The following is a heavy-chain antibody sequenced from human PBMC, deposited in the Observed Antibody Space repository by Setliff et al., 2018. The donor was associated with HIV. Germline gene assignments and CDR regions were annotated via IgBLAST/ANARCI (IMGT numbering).Heavy chain of an antibody. J-gene: IGHJ4*02. CDR1: GFSLSTSGVG. CDR3: ARMGSGSYSMYYFDY. Sequence: SGPTLVNPTQTLTLTCTFSGFSLSTSGVGVGWIRQPPGKALEWLALIYWDDDKYYNTSLKTRLTISKDTSKNQVVLTMNNVDPVDTATYYCARMGSGSYSMYYFDYWGQGTLVTVSS. CDR2: IYWDDDK. D-gene: IGHD1-26*01. V-gene: IGHV2-70*01.